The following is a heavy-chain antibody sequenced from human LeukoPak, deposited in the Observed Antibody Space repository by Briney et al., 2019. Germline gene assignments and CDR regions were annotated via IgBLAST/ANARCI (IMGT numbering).Heavy chain of an antibody. D-gene: IGHD2-2*01. Sequence: SETLSLTCTVSGGSVSSYYWSWIRQPPGKGLEWIGYIYYSGSTNYNPSLKSRVTISVDTSKNQFSLKLSSVTAADTAVYYCARVSCSSTSCHYYFDYWGQGTLVTVPS. CDR3: ARVSCSSTSCHYYFDY. J-gene: IGHJ4*02. CDR1: GGSVSSYY. V-gene: IGHV4-59*02. CDR2: IYYSGST.